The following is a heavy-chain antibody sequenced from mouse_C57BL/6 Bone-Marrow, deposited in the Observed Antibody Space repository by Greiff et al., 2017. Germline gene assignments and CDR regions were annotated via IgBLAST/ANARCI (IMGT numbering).Heavy chain of an antibody. CDR1: GYTFTSYW. CDR3: ASSLITTIVAGDY. CDR2: IHPNSGST. D-gene: IGHD1-1*01. J-gene: IGHJ2*01. Sequence: QVQLQQSGAELVKPGASVKLSCKASGYTFTSYWMHWVKQRPGQGLEWIGMIHPNSGSTNYNEKFKSKGTLTVDNSSSTAYMPLSSLTSEDSAVYYCASSLITTIVAGDYWGQGTTLTVSS. V-gene: IGHV1-64*01.